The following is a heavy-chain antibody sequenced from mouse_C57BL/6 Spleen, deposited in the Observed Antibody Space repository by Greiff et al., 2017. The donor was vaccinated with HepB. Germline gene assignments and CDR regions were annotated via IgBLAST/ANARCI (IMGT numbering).Heavy chain of an antibody. V-gene: IGHV1-7*01. CDR2: INPSSGYT. J-gene: IGHJ4*01. CDR1: GYTFTSYW. Sequence: QVQLQQSGAELAKPGASVKLSCKASGYTFTSYWMHWVKQRPGQGLEWIGYINPSSGYTKYNQKFKDQATLTADKSSSTAYMQLSSLTYEDSAVYYCARGGKDYAMDYWGQGTSVTVSS. CDR3: ARGGKDYAMDY.